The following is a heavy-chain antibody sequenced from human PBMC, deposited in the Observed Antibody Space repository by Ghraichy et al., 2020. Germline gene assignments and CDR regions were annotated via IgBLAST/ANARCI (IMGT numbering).Heavy chain of an antibody. J-gene: IGHJ5*02. Sequence: GGSLRLSCAASGFTFSNYGIHWVRQAPGKGLEWVAVISYDGSNKYYGDSVKGRFIISRDNSKNTVYLQMNSLRIDDTAKYFCVKASSVSFFGWFDTWGQGSLVTVAS. V-gene: IGHV3-30*18. CDR1: GFTFSNYG. D-gene: IGHD1-26*01. CDR3: VKASSVSFFGWFDT. CDR2: ISYDGSNK.